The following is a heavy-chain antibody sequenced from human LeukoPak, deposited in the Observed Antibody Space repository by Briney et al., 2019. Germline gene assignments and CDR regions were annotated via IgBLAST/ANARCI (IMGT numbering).Heavy chain of an antibody. CDR3: ARENSTEGYSSSWYVEYYYYGMDV. CDR1: GFTFSSYA. D-gene: IGHD6-13*01. CDR2: ISYDGSNK. Sequence: GRSLRLSCAASGFTFSSYAMHWVRQAPGKGLEWVAVISYDGSNKYYADSVKGRFTISRDNSKNTLYLQMNSLRAEDTAVYYCARENSTEGYSSSWYVEYYYYGMDVWGQGTTVTVSS. V-gene: IGHV3-30-3*01. J-gene: IGHJ6*02.